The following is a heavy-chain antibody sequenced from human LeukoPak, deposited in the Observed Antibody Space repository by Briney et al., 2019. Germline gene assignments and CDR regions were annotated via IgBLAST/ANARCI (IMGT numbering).Heavy chain of an antibody. J-gene: IGHJ4*02. Sequence: SQTLSLTCTVSGGSISSGDYYWSWIRQPPGKGLEWIGYIYYSGSTYYSPSLKSRVTISVDTSKNQFSLKLSSVTAADTAVYYCARATVTTPFDYWGQGTLVTVSS. V-gene: IGHV4-30-4*01. D-gene: IGHD4-17*01. CDR2: IYYSGST. CDR1: GGSISSGDYY. CDR3: ARATVTTPFDY.